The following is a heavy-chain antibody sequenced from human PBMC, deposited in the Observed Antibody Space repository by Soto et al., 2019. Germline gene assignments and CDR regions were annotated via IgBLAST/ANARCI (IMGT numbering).Heavy chain of an antibody. V-gene: IGHV3-72*01. CDR3: TINYYDTSGYSIDI. D-gene: IGHD3-22*01. CDR2: TRNKGNSYST. J-gene: IGHJ3*02. Sequence: QSGGSLRLSCAASGFTFSDHYMDWVRQAPGKGLEWVGRTRNKGNSYSTEYAASVKGRFTISRDDSKNSLYLQMNSLKTEDTAVYYCTINYYDTSGYSIDIWGQGTMVTVSS. CDR1: GFTFSDHY.